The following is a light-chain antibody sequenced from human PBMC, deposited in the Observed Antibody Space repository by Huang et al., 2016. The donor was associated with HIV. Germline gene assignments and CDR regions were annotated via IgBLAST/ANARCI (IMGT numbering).Light chain of an antibody. V-gene: IGKV1-6*01. CDR1: QDIRND. Sequence: AIQMTQSPSSLSASVGDRVTITCRASQDIRNDLGWYQQKPGRAPKLLLYAALNLQNGVPSRFSGSGSGTDFSLTISDLRPEDFATYYCLQDYHYPSTFGLGTKVELK. CDR2: AAL. CDR3: LQDYHYPST. J-gene: IGKJ2*01.